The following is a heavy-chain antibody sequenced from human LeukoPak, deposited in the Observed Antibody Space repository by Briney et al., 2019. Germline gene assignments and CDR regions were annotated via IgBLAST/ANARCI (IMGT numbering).Heavy chain of an antibody. V-gene: IGHV3-23*01. D-gene: IGHD6-13*01. CDR3: AKHRRVAAGSNSDC. CDR1: GITFSNYA. Sequence: GGSLRLSCAASGITFSNYAMSWVRQAPGKGLEWVSAISGSGSKTYYLESVKGRFTISRDNSNNTLYLLMDSLRAEDTALYYCAKHRRVAAGSNSDCWGQGSLVTVSS. CDR2: ISGSGSKT. J-gene: IGHJ4*02.